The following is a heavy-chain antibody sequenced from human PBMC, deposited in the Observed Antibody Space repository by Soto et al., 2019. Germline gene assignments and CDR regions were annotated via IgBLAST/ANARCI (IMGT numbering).Heavy chain of an antibody. CDR3: ARAVFWNGRYDY. Sequence: QVQLQESGPGLVKPSQTLSLTCTVSGGSISSGGYYWSWIRQHPGKGLEWIGYIYYSGNTYYNPSLKSRITISVDTSRNQFSLKLTSVTAADTAVYYCARAVFWNGRYDYWGQGTLVTVSS. V-gene: IGHV4-31*03. J-gene: IGHJ4*02. CDR1: GGSISSGGYY. CDR2: IYYSGNT. D-gene: IGHD3-3*01.